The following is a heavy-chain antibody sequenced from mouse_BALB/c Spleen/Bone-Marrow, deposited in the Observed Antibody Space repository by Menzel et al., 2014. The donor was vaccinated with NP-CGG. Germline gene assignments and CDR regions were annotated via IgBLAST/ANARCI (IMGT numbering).Heavy chain of an antibody. CDR2: IYYSGTI. J-gene: IGHJ4*01. D-gene: IGHD1-1*02. V-gene: IGHV3-5*02. CDR3: ARDGNYAMDY. CDR1: GISITTGNYR. Sequence: VQLKQSGPGLVKPSQSVSLTCTVTGISITTGNYRWSWIRQFPGNKLEWIGYIYYSGTITYNPSLTSRTTITRDTSKNQFFLEMNSLTAEDTATYYCARDGNYAMDYWGQGTSVTVSS.